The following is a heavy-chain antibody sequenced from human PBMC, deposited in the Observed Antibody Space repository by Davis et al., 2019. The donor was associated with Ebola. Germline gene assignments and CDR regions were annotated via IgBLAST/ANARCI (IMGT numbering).Heavy chain of an antibody. CDR2: FNPFGART. V-gene: IGHV1-46*01. J-gene: IGHJ4*02. CDR3: VRVRGYDSTGPFDY. D-gene: IGHD3-22*01. CDR1: GYSFSSFY. Sequence: ASVKVSCKASGYSFSSFYLHWVRQAPGRGLEWMGIFNPFGARTTYAQKFQGRVTMTSDTSTSTVYMALGSLRSEDTAIYYCVRVRGYDSTGPFDYWGQGTLVTVSS.